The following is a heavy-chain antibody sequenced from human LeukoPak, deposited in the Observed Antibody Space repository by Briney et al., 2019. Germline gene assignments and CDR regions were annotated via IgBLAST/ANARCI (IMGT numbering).Heavy chain of an antibody. J-gene: IGHJ3*02. Sequence: GESLEISCKGSGYSCTSYWIGWVRQMPGKGLEWMGIIYPGDSDTRYSPSFQGQVTISADKSISTAYLQWSSLKASDTAMYYCARPSHHYGDQEVRAFDIWGQGTMVTVSS. D-gene: IGHD4-17*01. CDR2: IYPGDSDT. V-gene: IGHV5-51*01. CDR3: ARPSHHYGDQEVRAFDI. CDR1: GYSCTSYW.